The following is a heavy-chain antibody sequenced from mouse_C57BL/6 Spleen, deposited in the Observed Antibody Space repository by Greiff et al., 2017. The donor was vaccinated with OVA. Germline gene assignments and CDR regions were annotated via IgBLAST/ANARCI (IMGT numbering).Heavy chain of an antibody. CDR3: ARRSYYSNYGFAC. CDR2: IDPSDSYT. CDR1: GYTFTSYW. V-gene: IGHV1-69*01. D-gene: IGHD2-5*01. Sequence: QVQLQQPGAELVMPGASVKLSCKASGYTFTSYWMHWVKQRPGQGLEWIGEIDPSDSYTNYNQKFKGKSTLTVDKSSSTAYMQLSSLTSEDSAVYYCARRSYYSNYGFACWGQGTLVTVSA. J-gene: IGHJ3*01.